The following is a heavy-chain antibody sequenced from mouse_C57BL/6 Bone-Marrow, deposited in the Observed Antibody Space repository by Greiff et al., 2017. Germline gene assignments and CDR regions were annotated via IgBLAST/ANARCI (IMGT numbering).Heavy chain of an antibody. CDR3: ARPRRRGLRRRYFDY. Sequence: EVKVVESGGDLVKPGGSLKLSCAASGFTFSSYGMSWVRQTPDTRLEWVATISSGGSYTYYPDSVKGRFTISRDNAKNTLCLQMSSLKSEDAAMYYCARPRRRGLRRRYFDYWGQGTTLTVSS. J-gene: IGHJ2*01. CDR2: ISSGGSYT. D-gene: IGHD2-4*01. V-gene: IGHV5-6*01. CDR1: GFTFSSYG.